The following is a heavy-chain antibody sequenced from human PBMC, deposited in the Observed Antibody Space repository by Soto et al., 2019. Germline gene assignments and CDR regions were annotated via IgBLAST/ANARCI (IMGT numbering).Heavy chain of an antibody. Sequence: PGESLTISCKGPGNSFTNYWIGWVRQVPGKGLEWMGIIYFRDSDTRYSPSFQGHVTISADKSINTAYLQWSSLKASDTAMYFCARSPHGYGMDVWGQGTTVTVSS. V-gene: IGHV5-51*01. D-gene: IGHD2-8*01. CDR3: ARSPHGYGMDV. J-gene: IGHJ6*02. CDR2: IYFRDSDT. CDR1: GNSFTNYW.